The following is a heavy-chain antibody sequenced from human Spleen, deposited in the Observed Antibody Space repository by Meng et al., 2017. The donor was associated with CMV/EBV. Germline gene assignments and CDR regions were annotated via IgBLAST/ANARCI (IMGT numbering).Heavy chain of an antibody. D-gene: IGHD2-2*02. CDR2: ISWDGGST. J-gene: IGHJ4*02. Sequence: GESLKISCAASGFTFDDYAMHWVRQAPGKGLEWVSLISWDGGSTYYADSVMGRYTISRDNSKSTLYLQMNSLRAEDTAVYYCAKPYCSSTSCYKRGFDFWGQGTLVTVSS. V-gene: IGHV3-43D*03. CDR3: AKPYCSSTSCYKRGFDF. CDR1: GFTFDDYA.